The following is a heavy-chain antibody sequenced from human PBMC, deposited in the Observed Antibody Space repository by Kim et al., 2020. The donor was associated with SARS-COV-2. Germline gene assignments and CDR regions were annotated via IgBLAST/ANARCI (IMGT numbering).Heavy chain of an antibody. CDR1: GGSISSSSYY. CDR3: ARRRIFGYYDFWSGYYTP. D-gene: IGHD3-3*01. CDR2: IYYSGST. Sequence: SETLSLTCTVSGGSISSSSYYWGWIRQPPGKGLEWIGSIYYSGSTYYNPSLKSRVTISVDTSKNQFSLKLSSVTAADTAVYYCARRRIFGYYDFWSGYYTPWGQGTLVTVSS. V-gene: IGHV4-39*01. J-gene: IGHJ5*02.